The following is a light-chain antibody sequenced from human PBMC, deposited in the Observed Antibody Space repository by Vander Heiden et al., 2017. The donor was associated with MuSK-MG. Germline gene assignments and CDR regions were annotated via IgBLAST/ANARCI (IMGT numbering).Light chain of an antibody. CDR1: SSNSGAGYD. Sequence: QSVLTRPPSVSGAPGQRFTISCTGSSSNSGAGYDVHWYQQLPGTAPKLRSDGNSNRPSGVTDRFSGSKSGTSASLAITGLQAEDEPDYYCQSYDSSLSGAVCAGATKLTVL. CDR2: GNS. J-gene: IGLJ2*01. CDR3: QSYDSSLSGAV. V-gene: IGLV1-40*01.